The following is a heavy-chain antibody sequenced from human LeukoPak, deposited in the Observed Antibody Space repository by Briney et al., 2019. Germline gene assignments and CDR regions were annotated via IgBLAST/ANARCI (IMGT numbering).Heavy chain of an antibody. V-gene: IGHV4-61*02. CDR2: IYTRGTS. CDR1: GGSISSGRYY. D-gene: IGHD3-16*01. Sequence: SETLSLTCNVSGGSISSGRYYWSWLRQPAGKGLEWIVRIYTRGTSTYTPSLKSRVTMSVDTPKNQSSLKLSSVTAADTAVYYCAKEFGYWGQGTLVTVSS. J-gene: IGHJ4*02. CDR3: AKEFGY.